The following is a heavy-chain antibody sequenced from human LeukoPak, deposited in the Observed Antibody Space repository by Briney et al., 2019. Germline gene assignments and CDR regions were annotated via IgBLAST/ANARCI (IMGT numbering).Heavy chain of an antibody. D-gene: IGHD2-2*01. J-gene: IGHJ6*02. V-gene: IGHV1-69*04. Sequence: ASVKVSCKASGGTFSSYAINWVRQAPGQGLEWMGRIIPILGIANYAQKFQGRVTITADKSTSTAYMELSSLRSEDTAVYYCARDSRHGPAATYYYYGMDVWGQGTTVTVSS. CDR1: GGTFSSYA. CDR3: ARDSRHGPAATYYYYGMDV. CDR2: IIPILGIA.